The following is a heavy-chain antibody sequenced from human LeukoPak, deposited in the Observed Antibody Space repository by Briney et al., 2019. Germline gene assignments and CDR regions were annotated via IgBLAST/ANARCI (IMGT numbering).Heavy chain of an antibody. CDR2: IYYSGST. J-gene: IGHJ5*02. V-gene: IGHV4-59*01. D-gene: IGHD3-10*01. CDR1: GGSISSYY. Sequence: SETPSLTCTVSGGSISSYYWSWIRQPPGKGLEWIGYIYYSGSTNYNPSLKSRVTISVDTSKNQFSLKLSSVTAADTAVYYCARVGAMYYYGSGPHWFDPWGQGTLVTVSS. CDR3: ARVGAMYYYGSGPHWFDP.